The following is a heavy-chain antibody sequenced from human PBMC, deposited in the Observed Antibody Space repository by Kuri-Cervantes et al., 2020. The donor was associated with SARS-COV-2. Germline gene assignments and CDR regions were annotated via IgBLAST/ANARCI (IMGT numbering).Heavy chain of an antibody. J-gene: IGHJ4*02. V-gene: IGHV3-30-3*01. D-gene: IGHD6-6*01. CDR2: ISYDGSNK. CDR1: GFTFSSYA. CDR3: ARDQGEQLV. Sequence: GESLKISCAASGFTFSSYAMHWVRQAPGKGLEWVAVISYDGSNKHYADSVKGRFTISRDNSKNTLYLQMNSLRAEDTAVYYCARDQGEQLVWGQGTLVTVSS.